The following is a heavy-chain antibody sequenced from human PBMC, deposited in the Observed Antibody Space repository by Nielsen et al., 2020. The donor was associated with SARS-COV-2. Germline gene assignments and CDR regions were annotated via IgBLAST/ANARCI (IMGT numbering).Heavy chain of an antibody. CDR1: GFTFSRYT. CDR2: ITSSSSYI. V-gene: IGHV3-21*04. J-gene: IGHJ5*02. CDR3: ARASVFYGFDP. Sequence: GGSLRLSCAASGFTFSRYTMNWVRQAPGKGLEWVSSITSSSSYIYYADSVKGRFTISRDNAKNSLYLQMNSLRAEDTAVYYCARASVFYGFDPWGQGTLVTVSS. D-gene: IGHD5/OR15-5a*01.